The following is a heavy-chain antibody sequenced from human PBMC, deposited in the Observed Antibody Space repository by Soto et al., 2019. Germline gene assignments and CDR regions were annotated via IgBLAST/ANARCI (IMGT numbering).Heavy chain of an antibody. CDR1: GFTFSSYS. CDR3: ARDNGIVVVPAATDY. D-gene: IGHD2-2*01. V-gene: IGHV3-21*01. Sequence: EVQLVESGGGLVKPGGSLRLSCAASGFTFSSYSMNWVRQAPGKGLEWVSSISSSSSYIYYADSVKGRFTISRDNAKNSLDLQMNSLRAEDTAVYYCARDNGIVVVPAATDYWGQGTLVTVSS. J-gene: IGHJ4*02. CDR2: ISSSSSYI.